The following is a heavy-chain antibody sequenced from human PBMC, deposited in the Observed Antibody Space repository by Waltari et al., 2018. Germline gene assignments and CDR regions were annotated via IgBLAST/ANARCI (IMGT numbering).Heavy chain of an antibody. Sequence: QLQLQESGPGLVKPSETLSLTCTVSGGSISSSSYYWGWIRQPPGKGLEWIGSIYYSGSTYYNPSRKSRVTISVDTSKNQFSLKLSSVTAADTAVYYCARVGTVTTGMDVWGQGTTVTVSS. CDR1: GGSISSSSYY. V-gene: IGHV4-39*07. D-gene: IGHD4-17*01. CDR2: IYYSGST. CDR3: ARVGTVTTGMDV. J-gene: IGHJ6*02.